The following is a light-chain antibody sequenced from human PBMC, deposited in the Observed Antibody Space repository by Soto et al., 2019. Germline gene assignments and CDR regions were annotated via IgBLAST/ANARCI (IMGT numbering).Light chain of an antibody. V-gene: IGLV4-69*01. CDR2: LNSDGSH. CDR3: QTWGTGAVV. Sequence: QSVLTQSPSASASLGASVKLTCTLSSGHSSYTIAWHQQQPEKSPRYLMILNSDGSHIKGDGIPDRFSGSSSGAGRYLTISSLQSEDEADYYCQTWGTGAVVFGGGTKLTVL. J-gene: IGLJ2*01. CDR1: SGHSSYT.